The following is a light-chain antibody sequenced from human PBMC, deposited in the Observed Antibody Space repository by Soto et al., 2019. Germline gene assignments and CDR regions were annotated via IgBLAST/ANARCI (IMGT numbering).Light chain of an antibody. CDR1: QRVSNTY. CDR3: QHYGRSPGLFT. J-gene: IGKJ3*01. Sequence: EIVLTQSPATLSLSPGERATLSCRASQRVSNTYLAWYQQKPGQAPRLLIYDACSRATGIQDRFSGSRSGTDFTLTISRLEPEDFAVYYCQHYGRSPGLFTFGPGTKVDI. V-gene: IGKV3-20*01. CDR2: DAC.